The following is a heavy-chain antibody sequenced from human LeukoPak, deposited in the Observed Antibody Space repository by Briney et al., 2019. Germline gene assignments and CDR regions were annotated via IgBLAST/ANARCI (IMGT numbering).Heavy chain of an antibody. CDR2: IYSGGST. Sequence: PGGSLRLSCAASGFTVNSNYMSWVRQAPGKGLEWVSVIYSGGSTYYADSVKGRFTISRDNSKNTLYLQMDSLRAEDTAVYYCARDPIPRSGYSGSSNGAFDIWGQGTMVTVSS. J-gene: IGHJ3*02. CDR1: GFTVNSNY. V-gene: IGHV3-53*01. CDR3: ARDPIPRSGYSGSSNGAFDI. D-gene: IGHD1-26*01.